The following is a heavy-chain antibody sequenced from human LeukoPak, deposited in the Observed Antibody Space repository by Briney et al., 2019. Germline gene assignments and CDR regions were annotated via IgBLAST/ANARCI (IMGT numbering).Heavy chain of an antibody. Sequence: GGSLRLSCAASGFTFSSFGMNWVRQAPGKGLEWISYISTSSLDTIHYADSVKGRFTISRDNAKNSLFLQMDSLRAEDTAVYYCARSLSTDFDYWGQGILVTVSS. CDR1: GFTFSSFG. CDR2: ISTSSLDTI. D-gene: IGHD5/OR15-5a*01. CDR3: ARSLSTDFDY. V-gene: IGHV3-48*04. J-gene: IGHJ4*02.